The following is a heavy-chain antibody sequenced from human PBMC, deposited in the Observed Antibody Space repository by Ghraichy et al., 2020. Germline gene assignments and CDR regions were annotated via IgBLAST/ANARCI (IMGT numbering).Heavy chain of an antibody. CDR1: GFTFSTFW. CDR2: VRRDGTIT. J-gene: IGHJ4*02. CDR3: TRGRSEYSVFES. Sequence: GGSLRLSCVGSGFTFSTFWMHWVRQAPGKGLEWVSRVRRDGTITEYADSMKGRFTISRDNAKNTLYLQMDSLRAEDTAVYYCTRGRSEYSVFESWGQGTLFTVSS. V-gene: IGHV3-74*03. D-gene: IGHD2/OR15-2a*01.